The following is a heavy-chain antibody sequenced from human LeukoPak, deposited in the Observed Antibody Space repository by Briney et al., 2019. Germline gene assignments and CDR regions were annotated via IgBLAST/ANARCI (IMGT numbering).Heavy chain of an antibody. J-gene: IGHJ4*02. V-gene: IGHV4-59*01. CDR2: IYYSGTT. D-gene: IGHD5-24*01. Sequence: SETLSLTCTVSGGSISAYYWSWIRQPPGKGLEWIGYIYYSGTTNYNPSLKSRVTISVDTSKNQFYLKLSSVTAADTAVYYCAREEMASGYYFVYWGQGTLVTVSS. CDR1: GGSISAYY. CDR3: AREEMASGYYFVY.